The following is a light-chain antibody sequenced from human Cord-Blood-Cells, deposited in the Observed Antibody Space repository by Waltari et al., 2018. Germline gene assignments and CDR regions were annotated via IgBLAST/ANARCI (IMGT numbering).Light chain of an antibody. CDR2: GAS. J-gene: IGKJ2*01. CDR3: QQYGSSPPMYT. Sequence: DIVLTQSPGTLSLSPGERATLSCSASRSVCSSYLAWYQQKPGQAPRLLIYGASSRATGIPDRFSGSGSGTDFTLTISRLEPEDFAVYYCQQYGSSPPMYTFGQGTKLEIK. CDR1: RSVCSSY. V-gene: IGKV3-20*01.